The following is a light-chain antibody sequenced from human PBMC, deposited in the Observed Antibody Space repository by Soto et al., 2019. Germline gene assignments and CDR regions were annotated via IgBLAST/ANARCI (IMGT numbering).Light chain of an antibody. Sequence: EIVLTQSPATLSLSPGERATLSCRASQSVSSYLSWYQQKPGQAHRLLIYDASNRATGIPARFRGIGYGTDFTLTIRTLEPEDVAVYYCQQRSNWSLPFGGGTNEEIK. CDR1: QSVSSY. CDR2: DAS. J-gene: IGKJ4*01. CDR3: QQRSNWSLP. V-gene: IGKV3-11*01.